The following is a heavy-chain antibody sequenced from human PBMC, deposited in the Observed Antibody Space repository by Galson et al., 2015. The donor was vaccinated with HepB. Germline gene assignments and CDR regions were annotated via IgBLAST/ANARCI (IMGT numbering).Heavy chain of an antibody. D-gene: IGHD3-10*01. Sequence: SLRLSCAASGITFSTYSMNWFRQAPGKGLEWVSSISSSSSYIYYADSVKGRFTISRDNAKRSLYLQMNSLRAEDTAVYFCASVEITLGRGGLRTRSYFGYWGQGTLVTVSS. V-gene: IGHV3-21*01. CDR1: GITFSTYS. CDR3: ASVEITLGRGGLRTRSYFGY. CDR2: ISSSSSYI. J-gene: IGHJ4*02.